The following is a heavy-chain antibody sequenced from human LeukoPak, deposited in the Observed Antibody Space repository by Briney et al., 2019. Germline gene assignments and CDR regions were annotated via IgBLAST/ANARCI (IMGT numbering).Heavy chain of an antibody. V-gene: IGHV3-33*01. CDR3: ARSSGIAVAGTIDY. J-gene: IGHJ4*02. Sequence: PGGSLRLSCAASGFTFSSYGMHWVHQAPGKGLEWVAVIWYDGSNKYYADSVKGRFTISRDNSKNTLYLQMNSLRAEDTAVYYCARSSGIAVAGTIDYWGQGTLVTVSS. CDR2: IWYDGSNK. D-gene: IGHD6-19*01. CDR1: GFTFSSYG.